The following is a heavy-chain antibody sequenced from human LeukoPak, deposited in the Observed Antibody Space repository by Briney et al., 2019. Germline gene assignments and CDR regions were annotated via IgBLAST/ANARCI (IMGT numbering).Heavy chain of an antibody. CDR2: IYYSGST. D-gene: IGHD2-21*02. CDR3: ARDPLAYCGGDCYAFDI. CDR1: GGSISSYY. V-gene: IGHV4-59*01. J-gene: IGHJ3*02. Sequence: SSETLSLTCTVSGGSISSYYWSWIRQPPGKGLEWIGYIYYSGSTNYNPSLKSRVTISVDTSKNQFSLKLSSVTAADTAVYYCARDPLAYCGGDCYAFDIWGQGTMVTVSS.